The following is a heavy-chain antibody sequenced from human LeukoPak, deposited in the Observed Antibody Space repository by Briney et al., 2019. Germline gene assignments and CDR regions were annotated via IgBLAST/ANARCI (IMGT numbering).Heavy chain of an antibody. CDR2: IWYDGTDT. Sequence: GGSLRLSCVASGFTFSRFNMHWVRQAPGKGLEWVALIWYDGTDTYYADSVKGRFTISRDNSENTLYLQMNSLRAEDTALYYCASDGIAVDRGIGYFDCWGQGTLVTVSS. CDR3: ASDGIAVDRGIGYFDC. CDR1: GFTFSRFN. D-gene: IGHD6-13*01. V-gene: IGHV3-33*01. J-gene: IGHJ4*02.